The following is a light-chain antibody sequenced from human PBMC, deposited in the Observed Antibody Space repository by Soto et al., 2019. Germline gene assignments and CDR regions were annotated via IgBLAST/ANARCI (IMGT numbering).Light chain of an antibody. J-gene: IGKJ4*01. CDR1: QSVSSN. Sequence: EIVMTQSPATLSVSPGERASLSCRASQSVSSNLAWYQQKPGQTPRLLIYATSTRATGIPARFSGSGSGTAFTLTISSLQSEDFAVYYCQHYNNWPLTFGGGTKVEIK. CDR2: ATS. CDR3: QHYNNWPLT. V-gene: IGKV3-15*01.